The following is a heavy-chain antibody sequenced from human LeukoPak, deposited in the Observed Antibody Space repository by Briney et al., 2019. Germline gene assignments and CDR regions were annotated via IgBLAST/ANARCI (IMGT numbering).Heavy chain of an antibody. CDR3: ARGIRNLGYDSSGYPDY. J-gene: IGHJ4*02. CDR2: TYYSGST. Sequence: SQTLSLTCTVSGGSISSGDYYWSWIRQPPGKGLEWIGYTYYSGSTYYNPSLKSRVTISVDTSKNQFSLKLSSVTAADTAVYYCARGIRNLGYDSSGYPDYWGQGTLVTVSS. V-gene: IGHV4-30-4*08. D-gene: IGHD3-22*01. CDR1: GGSISSGDYY.